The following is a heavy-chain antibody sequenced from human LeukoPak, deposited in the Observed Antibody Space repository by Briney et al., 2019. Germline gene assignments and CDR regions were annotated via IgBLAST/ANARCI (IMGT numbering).Heavy chain of an antibody. CDR3: ARDRHSGQWLVDYFQH. Sequence: SETLSLTCTVSGGSISSSSYYWGWIRQPPGKGLEWIGSIYYSGSTYYNPSLKSRVTISVDTSKNQFSLKLSSVTAADTAVYYCARDRHSGQWLVDYFQHWGQGTLVTVSS. J-gene: IGHJ1*01. D-gene: IGHD6-19*01. CDR1: GGSISSSSYY. CDR2: IYYSGST. V-gene: IGHV4-39*07.